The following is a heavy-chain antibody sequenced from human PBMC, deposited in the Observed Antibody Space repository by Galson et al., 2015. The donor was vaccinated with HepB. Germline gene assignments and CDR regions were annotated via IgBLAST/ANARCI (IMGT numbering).Heavy chain of an antibody. CDR1: GGTFSPYA. D-gene: IGHD5-24*01. V-gene: IGHV1-69*05. CDR3: ARLLRDGYNQGFDY. Sequence: SVKVSCKASGGTFSPYAIIWVRQAPGQGLEWMGGIVPIFGTANYAQKFQGRVTMTRNTSISTAYMELSSLKASDTAMYYCARLLRDGYNQGFDYWGQGTLVTVSS. CDR2: IVPIFGTA. J-gene: IGHJ4*02.